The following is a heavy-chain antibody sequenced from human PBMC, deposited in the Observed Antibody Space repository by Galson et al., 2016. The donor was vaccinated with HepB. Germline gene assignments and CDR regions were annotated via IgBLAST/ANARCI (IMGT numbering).Heavy chain of an antibody. J-gene: IGHJ4*02. CDR3: ARDRYCDSISCYYFDY. CDR2: IKHDGSEK. CDR1: GFTFSGFW. Sequence: SLRLSCAASGFTFSGFWMSWIRQAPGKGLERVANIKHDGSEKYYVDSVRGRFTISRDNAKDSLYLQMDSLRVEDTALYYCARDRYCDSISCYYFDYWGQGTLVTVSS. V-gene: IGHV3-7*01. D-gene: IGHD2-2*01.